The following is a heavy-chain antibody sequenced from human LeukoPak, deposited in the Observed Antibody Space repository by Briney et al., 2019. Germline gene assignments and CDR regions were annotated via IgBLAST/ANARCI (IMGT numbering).Heavy chain of an antibody. CDR2: IRYDGSNK. V-gene: IGHV3-30*02. J-gene: IGHJ4*02. D-gene: IGHD4-17*01. Sequence: PGGSLRLSCAASGFTFSSYGMHWVRQAPGKGLEWVAFIRYDGSNKYYADSVKGRFTISRDNSENTLYLQMNSLRAEDTAVYYCAKDVDYGDYFDYWGQGTLVTVSS. CDR1: GFTFSSYG. CDR3: AKDVDYGDYFDY.